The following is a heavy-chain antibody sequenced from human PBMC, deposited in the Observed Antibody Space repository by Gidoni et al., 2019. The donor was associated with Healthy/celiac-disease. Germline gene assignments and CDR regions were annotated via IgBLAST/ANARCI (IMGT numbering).Heavy chain of an antibody. Sequence: QVQLQQWGAGLLKPSETLSLTCAVYGGSFSGYYWSWLRQPPGKGLEWIGEINHSGSTNYNPSLKSRVTISVDTSKNQFSLKLSSVTAADTAVYYCARVRDSSSSIALDYWGQGTLVTVSS. CDR1: GGSFSGYY. CDR3: ARVRDSSSSIALDY. CDR2: INHSGST. J-gene: IGHJ4*02. D-gene: IGHD6-6*01. V-gene: IGHV4-34*01.